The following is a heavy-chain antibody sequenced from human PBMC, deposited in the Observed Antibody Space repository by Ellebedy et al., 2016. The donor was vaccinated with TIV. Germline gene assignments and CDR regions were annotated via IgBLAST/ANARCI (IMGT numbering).Heavy chain of an antibody. J-gene: IGHJ5*02. CDR1: GYSISSGYY. Sequence: MPSETLSLTCTVSGYSISSGYYWGWIRQPPGKGLDWIGSIYHSGSTYYHPSLKSRFTISVDTSKNQFFLKLSFVTAADTAVYYCARDPALPRGRFDTWGQGTLVTVSS. CDR2: IYHSGST. V-gene: IGHV4-38-2*02. CDR3: ARDPALPRGRFDT.